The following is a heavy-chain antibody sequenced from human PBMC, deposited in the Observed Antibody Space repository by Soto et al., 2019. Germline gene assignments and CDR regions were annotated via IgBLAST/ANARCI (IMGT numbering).Heavy chain of an antibody. D-gene: IGHD7-27*01. CDR1: GFTFSSYG. Sequence: GGSLRLSCAASGFTFSSYGMHWVRQAPGKGLEWVAVIWYDGSNKYYADSVKGRFTISRDNSKNTLYLQMNSLRAEDTAVYCCARDRANWDYYFDYWGQGTLVTVSS. J-gene: IGHJ4*02. V-gene: IGHV3-33*01. CDR2: IWYDGSNK. CDR3: ARDRANWDYYFDY.